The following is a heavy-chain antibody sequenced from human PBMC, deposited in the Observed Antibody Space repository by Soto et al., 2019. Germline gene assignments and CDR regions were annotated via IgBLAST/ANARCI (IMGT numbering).Heavy chain of an antibody. Sequence: KTSETLSLTCAVYGGSFSGYYWSWIRQPPGKGLEWIGEINHSGSTNYNPSLKSRVTISVDTSKNQFSLKLSSVTAADTAVYYCARGFLTRFDPWGQGTLVTVSS. CDR2: INHSGST. CDR3: ARGFLTRFDP. CDR1: GGSFSGYY. J-gene: IGHJ5*02. V-gene: IGHV4-34*01.